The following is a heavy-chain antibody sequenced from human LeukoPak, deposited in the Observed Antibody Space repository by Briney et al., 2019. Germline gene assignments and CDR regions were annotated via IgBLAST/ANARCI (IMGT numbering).Heavy chain of an antibody. CDR3: ARGPPPDFDC. CDR1: GGSISSYY. Sequence: SETLSLTCTVSGGSISSYYWSWIRQPAGKGLEWIGRIYSSGSTDYNPSLKSRVTMSIDTPKNQFSLKLSSVTAADTAMYYCARGPPPDFDCWGQGTLVTVSS. V-gene: IGHV4-4*07. J-gene: IGHJ4*02. CDR2: IYSSGST.